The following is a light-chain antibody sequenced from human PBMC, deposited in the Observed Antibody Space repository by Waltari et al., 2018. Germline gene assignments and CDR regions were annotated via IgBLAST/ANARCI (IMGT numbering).Light chain of an antibody. CDR1: VRDRGGSHY. Sequence: QPALAQPASVSASPGQSIPLSCTGSVRDRGGSHYVSWYQQHPGKTPKVIIYDVSDRPSGVSNRFSGSKSGNTASLTISGLQAEDEADYYCGSYSGTTTFVFGTGTYVTVL. CDR3: GSYSGTTTFV. J-gene: IGLJ1*01. CDR2: DVS. V-gene: IGLV2-14*03.